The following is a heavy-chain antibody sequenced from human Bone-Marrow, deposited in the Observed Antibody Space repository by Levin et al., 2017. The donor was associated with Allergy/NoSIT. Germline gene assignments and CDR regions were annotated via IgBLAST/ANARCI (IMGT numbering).Heavy chain of an antibody. CDR2: VYSSGIT. CDR3: ASLWSGYSNYFDY. V-gene: IGHV4-38-2*02. J-gene: IGHJ4*02. CDR1: GFSISTGYY. D-gene: IGHD3-3*01. Sequence: PSETLSLTCTVSGFSISTGYYWGWIRQPPGKGLEWIASVYSSGITYYNPSLRSRVSMSADTTKNHFSLRLTSLTAADTAIYFCASLWSGYSNYFDYWGQGMLVTVSS.